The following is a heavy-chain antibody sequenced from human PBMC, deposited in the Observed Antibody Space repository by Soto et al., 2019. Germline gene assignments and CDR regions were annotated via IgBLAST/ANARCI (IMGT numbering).Heavy chain of an antibody. CDR2: IIPIFGTA. Sequence: SVKVSCKASGGTFSSYAISWVRQAPGQGLEWMGGIIPIFGTANYAQKFQGRVTITADESTSTAYMELSSLRSEDTAVYYCASTSGYYLGTYYYYGMDVWGQGTTVTVSS. V-gene: IGHV1-69*13. CDR3: ASTSGYYLGTYYYYGMDV. CDR1: GGTFSSYA. D-gene: IGHD3-22*01. J-gene: IGHJ6*02.